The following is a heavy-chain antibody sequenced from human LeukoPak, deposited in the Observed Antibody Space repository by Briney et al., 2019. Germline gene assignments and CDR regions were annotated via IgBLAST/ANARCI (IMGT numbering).Heavy chain of an antibody. CDR1: GGTFSSYA. V-gene: IGHV1-69*13. J-gene: IGHJ6*03. CDR2: IIPIFGTA. D-gene: IGHD3-3*01. CDR3: ARATLYDFWSGYSYYYYMDV. Sequence: SVKVSCKASGGTFSSYAISWVRQAPGQGLEWMGGIIPIFGTANYAQKFQGRVTITADESTSTAYMELSSLRSEDTAVYYCARATLYDFWSGYSYYYYMDVWSKGTTVTVSS.